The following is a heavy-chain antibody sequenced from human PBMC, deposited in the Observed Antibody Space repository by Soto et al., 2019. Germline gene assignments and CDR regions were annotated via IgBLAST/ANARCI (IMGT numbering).Heavy chain of an antibody. J-gene: IGHJ4*02. Sequence: QVQLQESGPGLVKPSQTLSLTCTVSGGSISSGGYYWSWIRQHPGKGLEWIGYMYYSGSPYYNPSLKSRVIISRGTSKNQSSLKLSSATAADTAVYYCARCSFERSGRRFDYWGQGTLVTVSS. CDR1: GGSISSGGYY. CDR3: ARCSFERSGRRFDY. V-gene: IGHV4-31*03. D-gene: IGHD3-22*01. CDR2: MYYSGSP.